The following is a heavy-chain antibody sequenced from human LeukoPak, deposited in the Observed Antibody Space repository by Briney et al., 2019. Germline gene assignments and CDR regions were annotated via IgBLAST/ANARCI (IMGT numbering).Heavy chain of an antibody. V-gene: IGHV1-69*06. Sequence: ASVKVSCKASGGTFRSYAIIWVRQAPGQELDWMGGIIPIFGTANYAQKFQGRVTITADKSTSTAYMELSSLRCEDTAVYYCARWDCGGDCYSSSYYYYYMDVWGKGTTVTVSS. CDR3: ARWDCGGDCYSSSYYYYYMDV. CDR1: GGTFRSYA. J-gene: IGHJ6*03. D-gene: IGHD2-21*02. CDR2: IIPIFGTA.